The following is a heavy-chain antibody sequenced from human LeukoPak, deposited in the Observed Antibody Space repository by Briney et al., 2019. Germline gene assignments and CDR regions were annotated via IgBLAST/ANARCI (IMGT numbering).Heavy chain of an antibody. CDR1: RFIFSNYW. CDR2: IKQDGSEK. J-gene: IGHJ4*02. V-gene: IGHV3-7*01. CDR3: ARDFRGATAY. Sequence: GGSPRLSCAASRFIFSNYWMSWVRQAPGKGLEWVANIKQDGSEKYYVDSVKGRFTISRDNAKNSLYLQMNSLRAEDTAVYYCARDFRGATAYWDQGTLVTVSS. D-gene: IGHD5-12*01.